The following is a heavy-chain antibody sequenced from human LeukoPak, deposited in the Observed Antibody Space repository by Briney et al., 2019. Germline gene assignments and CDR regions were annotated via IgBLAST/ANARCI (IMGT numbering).Heavy chain of an antibody. V-gene: IGHV3-30*02. CDR3: ATGYSSGWYFYFQH. Sequence: GGSLRLSCAASGFTFSSYCMHWVRQAPGKGLEWVAFIRYDGSNKYYADSVKGRFTISRDNAKNSLSLRMNSLSAEDTAVYYCATGYSSGWYFYFQHWGQGSLVSVSS. J-gene: IGHJ1*01. CDR2: IRYDGSNK. CDR1: GFTFSSYC. D-gene: IGHD6-19*01.